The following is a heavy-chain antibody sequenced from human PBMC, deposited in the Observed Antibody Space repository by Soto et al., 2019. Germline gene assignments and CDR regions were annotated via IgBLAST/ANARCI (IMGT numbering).Heavy chain of an antibody. V-gene: IGHV4-59*01. CDR1: GGSISSYF. J-gene: IGHJ6*02. D-gene: IGHD3-10*01. CDR2: IYYTGST. CDR3: ARGGSLGDYYYGMDV. Sequence: TSETLSLTCSVSGGSISSYFWSWIRQPPGKGLEYIGYIYYTGSTNYNPSLKSRATISVDTSKNQFSLRLSSVTAADTAVYYCARGGSLGDYYYGMDVWGQGTTVTVSS.